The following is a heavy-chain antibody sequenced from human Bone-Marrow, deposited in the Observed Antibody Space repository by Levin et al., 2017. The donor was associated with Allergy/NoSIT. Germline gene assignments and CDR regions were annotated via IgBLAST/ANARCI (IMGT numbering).Heavy chain of an antibody. J-gene: IGHJ4*02. CDR1: GGSISSYY. V-gene: IGHV4-59*01. CDR3: ASLAVGNGGGGS. Sequence: SQTLSLTCTVSGGSISSYYWCWVRQPPGKGLEWIGYIHYSEGTKYNPSLQSRVTVSLDTSRNQFSLHLSSVTAADTAVYYCASLAVGNGGGGSWGQGSLVTVSA. D-gene: IGHD6-19*01. CDR2: IHYSEGT.